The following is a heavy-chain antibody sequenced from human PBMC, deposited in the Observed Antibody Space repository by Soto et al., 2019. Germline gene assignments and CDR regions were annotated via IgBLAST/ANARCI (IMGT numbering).Heavy chain of an antibody. Sequence: SETLSLTCTVSGGPISSYYWSWIRQPPGKGLEWIGYIYYSGSTNYNPSLKSRVTISVDTSKNQFSLKLSSVTAADTAVYYCARHRYLARSNWFDPWGQGTLGTVSS. V-gene: IGHV4-59*08. D-gene: IGHD6-6*01. CDR1: GGPISSYY. J-gene: IGHJ5*02. CDR2: IYYSGST. CDR3: ARHRYLARSNWFDP.